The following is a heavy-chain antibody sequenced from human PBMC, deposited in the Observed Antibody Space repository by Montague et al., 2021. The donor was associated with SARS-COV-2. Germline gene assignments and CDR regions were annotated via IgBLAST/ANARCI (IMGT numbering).Heavy chain of an antibody. CDR3: ARNAYNHYGLDV. CDR2: IDDSGTT. V-gene: IGHV4-59*08. Sequence: SETLSLTCSVSGSSLSTYYRSWIRQPPGKGLEWIGYIDDSGTTRYNPSLRSRATISLDLFKNQFSLDLNSVTAADTAVYYCARNAYNHYGLDVWGQGTPVTVSS. CDR1: GSSLSTYY. J-gene: IGHJ6*02.